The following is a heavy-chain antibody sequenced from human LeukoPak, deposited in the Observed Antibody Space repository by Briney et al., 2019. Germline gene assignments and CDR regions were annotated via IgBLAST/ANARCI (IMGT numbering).Heavy chain of an antibody. D-gene: IGHD3-16*01. CDR3: ARGLFVWGLPTYYYMDV. CDR2: IYYSGST. J-gene: IGHJ6*03. V-gene: IGHV4-59*11. CDR1: GGSISSHY. Sequence: SETLSLTCTVSGGSISSHYWSWIRQPPGKGLEWIGYIYYSGSTNYNPSLKSRVTISVDTSKNQFSLKLSSVTAADTAVYYCARGLFVWGLPTYYYMDVWGKGTTVTVSS.